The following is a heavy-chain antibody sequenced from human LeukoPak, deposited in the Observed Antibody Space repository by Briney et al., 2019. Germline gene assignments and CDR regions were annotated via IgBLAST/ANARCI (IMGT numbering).Heavy chain of an antibody. CDR2: ITSDGSNK. J-gene: IGHJ4*02. CDR3: AREDGASRGYSYGH. D-gene: IGHD5-18*01. Sequence: AGGSLRLSCGASGFTFSSYAMHWVRQAPGKGLEWVAIITSDGSNKHYADSVKGRFTVSRDNSRNTLYLQMTSLRAEDTAVYYCAREDGASRGYSYGHWGQGTLVTVSS. V-gene: IGHV3-30*04. CDR1: GFTFSSYA.